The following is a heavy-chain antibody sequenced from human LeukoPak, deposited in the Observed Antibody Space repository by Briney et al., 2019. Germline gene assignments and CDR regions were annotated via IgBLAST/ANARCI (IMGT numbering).Heavy chain of an antibody. CDR1: GYSISSGYD. J-gene: IGHJ3*02. D-gene: IGHD2-15*01. CDR2: IYHSGST. Sequence: SETLSLTCAVSGYSISSGYDWGWIRQPPGKGLEWIGSIYHSGSTYYNPSLKSRVTISVDTSKNQFSLKLSSVTAAYTAVYYCARDDAPGLVAATADAFDIWGQGTMVTVSS. V-gene: IGHV4-38-2*02. CDR3: ARDDAPGLVAATADAFDI.